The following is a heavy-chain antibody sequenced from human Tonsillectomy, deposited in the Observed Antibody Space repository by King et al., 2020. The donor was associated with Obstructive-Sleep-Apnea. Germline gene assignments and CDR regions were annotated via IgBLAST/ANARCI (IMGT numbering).Heavy chain of an antibody. CDR3: ARDGDLYGSGSLIDY. D-gene: IGHD3-10*01. CDR1: GFTFSDYY. CDR2: ISSSSSDI. V-gene: IGHV3-11*06. Sequence: VQLVESGGGLVKPEGSLRLTCAVSGFTFSDYYMSWIRQAPGKGLEWVSYISSSSSDIKYADSVKGRFTISRDNAKNSLYLQMNSLRAEDTDVYYCARDGDLYGSGSLIDYWGQGTLVIVSS. J-gene: IGHJ4*02.